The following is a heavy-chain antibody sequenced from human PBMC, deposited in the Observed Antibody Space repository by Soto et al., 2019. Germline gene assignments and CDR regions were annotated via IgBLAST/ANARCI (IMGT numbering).Heavy chain of an antibody. CDR1: GFTFSSYW. J-gene: IGHJ5*02. Sequence: GGSLRLSCAASGFTFSSYWMSWVRQAPGKGLEWVANIKQDGSEKYYVDSVKGRFTISRDNAKNSLYLQMNSLRAEDTAVYYCARGGSSGCSDNCFDLWGQGTLVTVSS. CDR3: ARGGSSGCSDNCFDL. D-gene: IGHD6-19*01. CDR2: IKQDGSEK. V-gene: IGHV3-7*03.